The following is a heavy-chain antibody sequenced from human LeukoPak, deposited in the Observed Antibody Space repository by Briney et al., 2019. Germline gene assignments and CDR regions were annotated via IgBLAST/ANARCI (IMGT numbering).Heavy chain of an antibody. Sequence: SETLSLTCTVSGGSISSYYWSWIRQPAGKGLEWIGRIYTSGSTNYNSSLKSRVTMSVDTSKNQFSLKLSSVTAADTAVYYCARGLTYYYDSSGYYFYYYYGMDVWGQGTTVTVSS. D-gene: IGHD3-22*01. CDR2: IYTSGST. V-gene: IGHV4-4*07. CDR1: GGSISSYY. CDR3: ARGLTYYYDSSGYYFYYYYGMDV. J-gene: IGHJ6*02.